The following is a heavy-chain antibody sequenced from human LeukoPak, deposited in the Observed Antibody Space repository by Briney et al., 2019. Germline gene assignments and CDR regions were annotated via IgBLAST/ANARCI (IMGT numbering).Heavy chain of an antibody. CDR3: ARDGAAVMIEFDI. V-gene: IGHV1-2*02. J-gene: IGHJ3*02. CDR1: GFTFTDYY. CDR2: INPKSGAT. D-gene: IGHD2-21*01. Sequence: ASVKVSCRAFGFTFTDYYMYWLRQAPGQGLEWMGWINPKSGATGYAQKFQDRVTMTRDTSISTLYMELSRLRSDDTAIYYCARDGAAVMIEFDIWGPGTMVTVSS.